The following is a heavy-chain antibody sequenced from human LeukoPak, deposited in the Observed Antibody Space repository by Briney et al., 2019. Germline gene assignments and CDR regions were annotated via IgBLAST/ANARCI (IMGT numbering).Heavy chain of an antibody. D-gene: IGHD3-10*01. CDR2: IKQDGSEK. CDR1: GFTFRSYW. J-gene: IGHJ4*02. Sequence: GGSLRLSCAASGFTFRSYWMSWVRQAPGKGLEWVANIKQDGSEKYYVDSVKGRFTISRYNAKNSLYLQMNSLRAEDTALYHCAREGGGFGELLPFDYWGQGTLVTVSS. CDR3: AREGGGFGELLPFDY. V-gene: IGHV3-7*03.